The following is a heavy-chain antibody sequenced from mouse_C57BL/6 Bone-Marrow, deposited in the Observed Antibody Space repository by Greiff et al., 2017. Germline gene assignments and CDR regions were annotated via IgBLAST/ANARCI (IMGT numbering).Heavy chain of an antibody. CDR1: GFTFSSYG. CDR3: ARRGTTVVARAMDY. D-gene: IGHD1-1*01. J-gene: IGHJ4*01. V-gene: IGHV5-6*02. Sequence: EVKLLESGGDLVKPGGSLKLSCAASGFTFSSYGMSWVRQTPDKRLEWVATISRGGSYTYYPDSVKGRFTIARDNAKNTLYLQMSRLKSEDTAMYYCARRGTTVVARAMDYWGQGTSVTVSS. CDR2: ISRGGSYT.